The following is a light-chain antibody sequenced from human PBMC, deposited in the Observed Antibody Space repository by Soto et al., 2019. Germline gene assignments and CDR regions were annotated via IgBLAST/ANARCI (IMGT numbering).Light chain of an antibody. V-gene: IGLV4-60*03. CDR3: ETWDSNTGV. CDR2: VEGGGNC. Sequence: QAVVTQSSSASASLGSSVKLTCTRNSGHSSHIIAWQQQQPGKAPRYLLKVEGGGNCNKGSGVPDRFSGSSSWADRYLTISNLQSEDEADYYCETWDSNTGVFGEGTKLTVL. J-gene: IGLJ3*02. CDR1: SGHSSHI.